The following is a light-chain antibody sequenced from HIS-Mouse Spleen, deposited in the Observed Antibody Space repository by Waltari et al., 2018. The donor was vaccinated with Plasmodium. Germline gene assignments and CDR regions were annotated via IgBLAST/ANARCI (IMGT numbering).Light chain of an antibody. V-gene: IGLV3-9*01. CDR3: QVWDSSTVV. CDR2: RDS. J-gene: IGLJ2*01. CDR1: NIGSKN. Sequence: SYELTQPLSVSVALGQTARITCGGNNIGSKNVHWYQQKPGQAPVLVIDRDSKRPSGIPERFSGSNSGNTATLTSSRAQAGDEADYYCQVWDSSTVVFGGGTKLTVL.